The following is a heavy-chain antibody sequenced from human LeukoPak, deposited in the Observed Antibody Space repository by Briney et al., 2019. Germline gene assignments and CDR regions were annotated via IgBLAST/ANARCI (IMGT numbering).Heavy chain of an antibody. V-gene: IGHV1-8*01. CDR1: GYTFTSYD. J-gene: IGHJ4*02. D-gene: IGHD2-15*01. CDR2: MNPNSGNT. CDR3: ARGLRSLLGYCSGGSCQTTEFDY. Sequence: ASVKVSCKASGYTFTSYDINWVRQATGQRLEWMGWMNPNSGNTGYAQKFQGRVTMTRNTSISTAYMELSSLRSEDTAVYYCARGLRSLLGYCSGGSCQTTEFDYWGQGTLVTVSS.